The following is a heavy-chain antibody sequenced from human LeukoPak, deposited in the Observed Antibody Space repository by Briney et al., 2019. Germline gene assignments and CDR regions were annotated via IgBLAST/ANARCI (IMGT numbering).Heavy chain of an antibody. D-gene: IGHD6-19*01. CDR1: GYTFTGYY. Sequence: ASVKVSCKASGYTFTGYYMHWVRQAPGQGLEWMGWINPNSGGTNYAQKFQGRVTMTRDTSISTAYMELSRLRSDDTAVYYCARDPTHGIAVAGTHWFDPWGQGTLVTVSS. J-gene: IGHJ5*02. CDR3: ARDPTHGIAVAGTHWFDP. CDR2: INPNSGGT. V-gene: IGHV1-2*02.